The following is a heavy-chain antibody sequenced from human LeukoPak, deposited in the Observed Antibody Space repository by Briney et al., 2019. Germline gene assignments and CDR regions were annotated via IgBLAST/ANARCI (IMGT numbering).Heavy chain of an antibody. CDR3: AREERKERFNHAFDI. V-gene: IGHV3-21*01. Sequence: NTGGSLRLSCAASGFTFSSYAMSWVRQAPGKGLEWVSSISSSSSYIYYADSVKGRFTISRDNAKNSLYLQMNSLRAEDTAVYYCAREERKERFNHAFDIWGQGTMVTVSS. D-gene: IGHD1-1*01. CDR2: ISSSSSYI. J-gene: IGHJ3*02. CDR1: GFTFSSYA.